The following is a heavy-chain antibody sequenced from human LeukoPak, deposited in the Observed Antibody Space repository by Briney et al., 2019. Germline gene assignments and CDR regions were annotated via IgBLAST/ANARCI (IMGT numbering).Heavy chain of an antibody. J-gene: IGHJ4*02. V-gene: IGHV1-46*01. CDR2: INPSGGST. D-gene: IGHD2-15*01. Sequence: GASVKVSCKASGGTFSSYAISWVRQAPGQGLEWMGIINPSGGSTSYAQKFQGRVTMTRDTSTSTVYMELSSLRSEDTAVYYCARSRRWWSTFDYWGQGTLVTVSS. CDR3: ARSRRWWSTFDY. CDR1: GGTFSSYA.